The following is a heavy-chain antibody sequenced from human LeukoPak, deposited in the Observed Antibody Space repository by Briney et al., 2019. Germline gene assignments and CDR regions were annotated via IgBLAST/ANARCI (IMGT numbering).Heavy chain of an antibody. Sequence: GGSLRLSCVASGFSFRNYGMHWVRQAPGKGLEWVTFIRSDSSYKYYADSVKGRFTTSRDNSKSTLDLQMNSLRPEDTALYYCARDRGVSGNYYDYWGQRTLVTVSS. CDR1: GFSFRNYG. V-gene: IGHV3-30*02. D-gene: IGHD3-10*01. CDR2: IRSDSSYK. J-gene: IGHJ4*02. CDR3: ARDRGVSGNYYDY.